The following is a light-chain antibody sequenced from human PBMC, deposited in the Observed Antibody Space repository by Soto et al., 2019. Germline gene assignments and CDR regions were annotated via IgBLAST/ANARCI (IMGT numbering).Light chain of an antibody. V-gene: IGKV3-15*01. CDR2: GAS. Sequence: EIVMTQSPATLSVSPGERATLSCRASQTVSSNLAWYQQKPGQAPRLLIHGASTRATGVPARFSGSGSGTEFTLTITSRQSEDFAVYYCQQYHTWPPQYTFGQGTKLQIK. J-gene: IGKJ2*01. CDR1: QTVSSN. CDR3: QQYHTWPPQYT.